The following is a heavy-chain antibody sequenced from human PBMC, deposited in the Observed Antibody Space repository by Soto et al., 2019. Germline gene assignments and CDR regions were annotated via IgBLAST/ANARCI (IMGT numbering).Heavy chain of an antibody. J-gene: IGHJ4*02. CDR2: MTGSGGSA. CDR3: AKGRFTMIVVDLDY. CDR1: GFTFNTYA. D-gene: IGHD3-22*01. Sequence: GGSLRLSCVAPGFTFNTYAMSWVRQAPGKGLEWVSGMTGSGGSAYYVDSVKGRFTISRDNSKNTVSLQMNSLRAEDTAIYYCAKGRFTMIVVDLDYWGQGTPVTVSS. V-gene: IGHV3-23*01.